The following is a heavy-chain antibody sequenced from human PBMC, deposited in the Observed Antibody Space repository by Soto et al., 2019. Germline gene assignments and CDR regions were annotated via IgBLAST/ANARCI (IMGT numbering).Heavy chain of an antibody. CDR2: MYYSGST. D-gene: IGHD1-20*01. CDR1: GDSITSGTFY. Sequence: SETLSLTCTVSGDSITSGTFYWNWIRQYPGKGLEWIGYMYYSGSTYYNPSLKSRVSISRDTSKNQFSLSLSSVTDADTAVYYSATYNPDVGRPGFDTWGQGTLVTV. V-gene: IGHV4-31*03. J-gene: IGHJ5*02. CDR3: ATYNPDVGRPGFDT.